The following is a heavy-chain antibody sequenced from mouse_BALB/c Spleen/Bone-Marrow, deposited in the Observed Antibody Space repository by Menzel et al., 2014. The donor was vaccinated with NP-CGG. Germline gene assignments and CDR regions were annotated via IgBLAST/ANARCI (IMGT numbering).Heavy chain of an antibody. CDR3: ALYYYGSLDY. D-gene: IGHD1-1*01. J-gene: IGHJ2*01. Sequence: VQLQQSGAELVKPGASVKLSCKASGYTFTSYWMHWVKQRPGQGLEWIGEINPSNGRTNYNEKFKSKATLTVDKSSSTAYMQLSSLTSEDSAVYYCALYYYGSLDYWGQGTTPTVSS. CDR2: INPSNGRT. CDR1: GYTFTSYW. V-gene: IGHV1S81*02.